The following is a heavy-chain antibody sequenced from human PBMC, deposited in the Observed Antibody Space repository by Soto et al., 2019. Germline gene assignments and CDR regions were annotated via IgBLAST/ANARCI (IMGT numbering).Heavy chain of an antibody. CDR2: VYYSGTT. CDR3: ARTTAVPNTLRSRYFFDY. J-gene: IGHJ4*02. D-gene: IGHD4-17*01. CDR1: GGSVSNKTYY. Sequence: SETLSLTCSVSGGSVSNKTYYWSWILQPPGKRLEWIGYVYYSGTTNYNPSLKIRVTISVDLSKNQFSLRLSSVTTADTALYYCARTTAVPNTLRSRYFFDYWGQGTLVTVSS. V-gene: IGHV4-61*01.